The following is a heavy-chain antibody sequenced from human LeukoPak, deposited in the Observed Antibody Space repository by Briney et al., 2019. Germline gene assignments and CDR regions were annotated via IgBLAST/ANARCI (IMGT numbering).Heavy chain of an antibody. V-gene: IGHV4-38-2*02. D-gene: IGHD3-10*01. J-gene: IGHJ5*02. Sequence: SETLSLTCTVSGYSISSGYYWGWIRQPPGKGLEWIGSIYHSGSTYYNPSLKSRVTISVDTSKNQFSLKLSSVTAADTAVYYCARSRSRTYYYGSGSYYKGYWFDPWGQGTLVTVSS. CDR2: IYHSGST. CDR3: ARSRSRTYYYGSGSYYKGYWFDP. CDR1: GYSISSGYY.